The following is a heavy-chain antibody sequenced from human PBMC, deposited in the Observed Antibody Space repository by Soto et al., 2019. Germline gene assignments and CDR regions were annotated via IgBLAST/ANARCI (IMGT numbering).Heavy chain of an antibody. CDR1: GGSFSGYY. V-gene: IGHV4-34*01. Sequence: SETLSLTCAVYGGSFSGYYWSWIRQPPGKGLEWIGEINHSGSTNYNPSLKSRVTISVDTSKNQFSLKLSSVIAADTAVYYCVLLAYCGGDCYGTGTFDYWGQGTLVTVSS. CDR2: INHSGST. J-gene: IGHJ4*02. CDR3: VLLAYCGGDCYGTGTFDY. D-gene: IGHD2-21*02.